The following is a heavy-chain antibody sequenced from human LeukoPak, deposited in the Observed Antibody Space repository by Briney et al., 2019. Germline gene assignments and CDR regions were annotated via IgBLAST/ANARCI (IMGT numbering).Heavy chain of an antibody. CDR3: ARSYCSSTSCYVLGDAFDI. D-gene: IGHD2-2*01. V-gene: IGHV4-59*01. CDR2: IYYSGST. J-gene: IGHJ3*02. Sequence: SSETLSLTCTVSGGSISSYYWSWIRQPPGKGLEWIGYIYYSGSTNYNPSLKSRVTISVDTSKNQFSLKLSSVTAADTAVYYCARSYCSSTSCYVLGDAFDIWGQGTMVTVSS. CDR1: GGSISSYY.